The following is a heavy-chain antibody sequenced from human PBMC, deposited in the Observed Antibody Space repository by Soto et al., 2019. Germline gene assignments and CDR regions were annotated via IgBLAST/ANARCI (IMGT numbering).Heavy chain of an antibody. J-gene: IGHJ4*02. CDR2: INARNGNT. CDR1: GYTFTSYA. V-gene: IGHV1-3*01. Sequence: VASVKVSCKASGYTFTSYAKHWVRQAPGQRLEWMGWINARNGNTKHSHKFQGRVTITMHTSANAAYSDLSSLRSXDRGVYYCGRVGGYGDYALDYWCQGILVTVSS. D-gene: IGHD4-17*01. CDR3: GRVGGYGDYALDY.